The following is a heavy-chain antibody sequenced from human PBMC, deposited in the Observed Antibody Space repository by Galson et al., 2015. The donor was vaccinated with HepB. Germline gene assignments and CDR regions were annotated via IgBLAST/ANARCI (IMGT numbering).Heavy chain of an antibody. CDR1: GFTFSSYA. Sequence: SLRLSCAASGFTFSSYAMSWVRQAPGKGLEWVSAISGSGGSTYYADSVKGRFTISRDNSKNTLYLQMNSLRAEDTAVYYCAKLRSNYYDSSGYYFDYWGQGTLVTVSS. CDR2: ISGSGGST. CDR3: AKLRSNYYDSSGYYFDY. V-gene: IGHV3-23*01. D-gene: IGHD3-22*01. J-gene: IGHJ4*02.